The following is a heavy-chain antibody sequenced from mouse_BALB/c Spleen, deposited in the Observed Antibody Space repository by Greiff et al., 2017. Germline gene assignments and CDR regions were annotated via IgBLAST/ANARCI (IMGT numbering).Heavy chain of an antibody. Sequence: VQLQQSGAELMKPGASVKISCKATGYTFSSYWIEWVKQRPGHGLEWIGEILPGSGSTNYNEKFKGKATFTADTSSNTAYMQLSSLTSEDSAVYYCARKGLDDSFAYWGQGTLVTVSA. J-gene: IGHJ3*01. D-gene: IGHD2-4*01. V-gene: IGHV1-9*01. CDR2: ILPGSGST. CDR1: GYTFSSYW. CDR3: ARKGLDDSFAY.